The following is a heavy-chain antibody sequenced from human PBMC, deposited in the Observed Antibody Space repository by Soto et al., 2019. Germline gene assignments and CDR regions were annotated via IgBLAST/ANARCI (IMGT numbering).Heavy chain of an antibody. CDR2: INPTSGGT. Sequence: ASVKVSCKASGYTFSDYYIHWVRQAPGQGLEWMGWINPTSGGTKYAPKFQGGVTMTRVTSITTAYMELSRLRSGDTAVYYCAREPATAKPEGVDFWGQGTLVTVSS. V-gene: IGHV1-2*02. D-gene: IGHD1-1*01. CDR3: AREPATAKPEGVDF. CDR1: GYTFSDYY. J-gene: IGHJ4*02.